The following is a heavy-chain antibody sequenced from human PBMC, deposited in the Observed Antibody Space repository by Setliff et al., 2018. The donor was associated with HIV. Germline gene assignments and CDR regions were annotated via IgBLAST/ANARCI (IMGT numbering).Heavy chain of an antibody. Sequence: GASVKVSCKTSGYKFNIFGVSWVRQAPGQGLEWMGWISGNNRITYYAQNFQSRVTLTTDTSTSTSNMELRSLRSDDTAVYYCARGGPARVALLYWFDPWGQGTLVTVSS. CDR2: ISGNNRIT. CDR1: GYKFNIFG. CDR3: ARGGPARVALLYWFDP. V-gene: IGHV1-18*01. J-gene: IGHJ5*02. D-gene: IGHD2-21*01.